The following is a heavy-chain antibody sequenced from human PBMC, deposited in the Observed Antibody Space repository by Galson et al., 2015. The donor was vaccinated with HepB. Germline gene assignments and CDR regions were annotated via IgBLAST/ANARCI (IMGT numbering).Heavy chain of an antibody. CDR2: IIPIFGTA. CDR3: AREIREGLWASYYMDV. CDR1: GGTFSSYA. D-gene: IGHD3-16*01. Sequence: SVKVSCKASGGTFSSYAISWVRQAPGQGLEWMGGIIPIFGTANYAQKFQGRVTITADESTSTAYMELSSLRSEDTAVYCCAREIREGLWASYYMDVWGKGTTVTVSS. V-gene: IGHV1-69*13. J-gene: IGHJ6*03.